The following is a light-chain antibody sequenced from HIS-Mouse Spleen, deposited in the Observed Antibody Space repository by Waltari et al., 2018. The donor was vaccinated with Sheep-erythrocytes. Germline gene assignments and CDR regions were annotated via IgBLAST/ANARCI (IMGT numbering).Light chain of an antibody. CDR1: QGISSA. CDR2: DAS. V-gene: IGKV1D-13*01. Sequence: AIQLTQSPSSLSASVGHRVTITCRASQGISSALAWYQQKPGKAPKLLIYDASSLESGVPSRFSGSGSGTDFTLTISSLQTEDFATYYCQQFNNYPRTFGQGTKVEIK. J-gene: IGKJ1*01. CDR3: QQFNNYPRT.